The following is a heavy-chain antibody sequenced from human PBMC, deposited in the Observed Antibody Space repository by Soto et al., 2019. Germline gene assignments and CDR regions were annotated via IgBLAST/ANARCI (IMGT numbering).Heavy chain of an antibody. CDR3: ARDIFGLLTLGVSDF. Sequence: ASVKVSCKASGYTFTTYAIHWVRQAPGQRLEWMGWVNAENGNTKYSQKFQGRVTITVDTSASTAYMEMSSLRSEDTAVYYCARDIFGLLTLGVSDFWGQGTLVTVSS. CDR1: GYTFTTYA. D-gene: IGHD3-10*02. V-gene: IGHV1-3*01. J-gene: IGHJ4*02. CDR2: VNAENGNT.